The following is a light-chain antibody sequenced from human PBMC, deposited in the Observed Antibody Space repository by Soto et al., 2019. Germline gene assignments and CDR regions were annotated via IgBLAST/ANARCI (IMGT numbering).Light chain of an antibody. CDR1: SSNVGGQDY. J-gene: IGLJ2*01. Sequence: QSVLTQPRSVSASPGQSVTISCTGTSSNVGGQDYVSWYQQNPGKAPRLMIYDATKRASGVPYRFSGSKSGNVASLTISGLQAEDEADYYCCSYAASYTLAFGGGTKVTVL. V-gene: IGLV2-11*01. CDR3: CSYAASYTLA. CDR2: DAT.